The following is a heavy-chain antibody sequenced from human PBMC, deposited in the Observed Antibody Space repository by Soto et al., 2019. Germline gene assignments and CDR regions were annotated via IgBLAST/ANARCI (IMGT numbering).Heavy chain of an antibody. CDR3: VAELYSGGGCCSFDF. V-gene: IGHV1-58*01. J-gene: IGHJ3*01. D-gene: IGHD2-21*02. CDR2: IIVASGRT. CDR1: GFTFTNSA. Sequence: ASVKVSCKTSGFTFTNSAVQWVRQARGQRLEWIGWIIVASGRTNYAREVQERVTISRDTSTATAYIELSGLRSEDTAVYYCVAELYSGGGCCSFDFWGQGTMVTVSS.